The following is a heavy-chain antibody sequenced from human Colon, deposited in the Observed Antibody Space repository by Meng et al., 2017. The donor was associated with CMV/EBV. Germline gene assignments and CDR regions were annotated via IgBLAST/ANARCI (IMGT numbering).Heavy chain of an antibody. CDR3: ARGTHYFDY. V-gene: IGHV1-18*01. D-gene: IGHD3/OR15-3a*01. CDR1: SDTFTSYG. J-gene: IGHJ4*02. Sequence: KVSCKTSSDTFTSYGFSWVRQAPGQGLEWMGWVSAYNGNTNYAQKFQDRVSMTTDTSTSTVYMELRSLTSDDTAVYYCARGTHYFDYWGQGTLVTSPQ. CDR2: VSAYNGNT.